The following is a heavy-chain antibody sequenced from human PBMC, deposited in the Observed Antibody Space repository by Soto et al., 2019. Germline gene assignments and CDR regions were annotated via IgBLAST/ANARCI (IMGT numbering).Heavy chain of an antibody. Sequence: GGSLRLSCQASGFTFSSYAMSWVRQAPGKGLEWVGFIRSKAYGGTTEYAASVKGRFTISRDDSKSIAYLQMNSLKTEDTAVYYCTRGVVVVIANYAFDIWGQGTMVTVSS. CDR1: GFTFSSYA. J-gene: IGHJ3*02. CDR2: IRSKAYGGTT. V-gene: IGHV3-49*04. D-gene: IGHD2-21*01. CDR3: TRGVVVVIANYAFDI.